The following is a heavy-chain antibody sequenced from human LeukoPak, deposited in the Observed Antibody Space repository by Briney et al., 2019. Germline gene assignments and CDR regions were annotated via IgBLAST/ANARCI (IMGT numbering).Heavy chain of an antibody. D-gene: IGHD3-22*01. V-gene: IGHV4-30-4*01. CDR2: IYYSGNT. CDR1: GGSVSSGDYY. J-gene: IGHJ3*02. Sequence: SETLSLTCTVSGGSVSSGDYYWSWIRQPPGKGLEWIGYIYYSGNTYYNPSLKSRLTISLDTSKNQFSLRLTSATAADTAVYYCARDHLNYYDSSGLRGDAFDIWGQGTMVTVSS. CDR3: ARDHLNYYDSSGLRGDAFDI.